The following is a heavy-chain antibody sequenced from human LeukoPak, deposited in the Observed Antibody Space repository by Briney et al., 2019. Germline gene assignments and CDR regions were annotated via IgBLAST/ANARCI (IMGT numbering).Heavy chain of an antibody. D-gene: IGHD3-22*01. V-gene: IGHV3-11*06. J-gene: IGHJ4*02. CDR3: AKGWVSGYFESAGYYPY. CDR1: GFTFSDYY. Sequence: GGSLRLSCATSGFTFSDYYMSWIRQAPGKGLEWVSYISGSSSTNYADSVKGRFTISRDNADNSVYLQMDSLRAEDTAVYYCAKGWVSGYFESAGYYPYWGQGTLVTVSS. CDR2: ISGSSST.